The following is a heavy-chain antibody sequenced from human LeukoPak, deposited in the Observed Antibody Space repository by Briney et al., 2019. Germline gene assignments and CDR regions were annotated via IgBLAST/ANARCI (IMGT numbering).Heavy chain of an antibody. J-gene: IGHJ4*02. V-gene: IGHV3-23*01. CDR1: GFTFSSYA. Sequence: QPGGSLRLSCAASGFTFSSYAMSWVRQAPGKGLEWLSAISVSGGTTYYVDSVKGRFTISRDNSKNTLYLQMNSLRTEDTAVYYCARDQAYFDYWGQGTLVTVSS. CDR2: ISVSGGTT. CDR3: ARDQAYFDY.